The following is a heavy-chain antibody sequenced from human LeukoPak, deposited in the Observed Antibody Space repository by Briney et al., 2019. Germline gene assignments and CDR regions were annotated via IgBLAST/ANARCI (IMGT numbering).Heavy chain of an antibody. J-gene: IGHJ4*02. CDR1: GFTSSSYA. CDR3: ARTTNKESSAYYYVSWSFGY. CDR2: ISYDGSNK. Sequence: GGSLRLSCAASGFTSSSYALHWVRQAPGKGLEWVAVISYDGSNKYYADSVKGRFTISRDISKSTLYLQMNSLRAEDTAVYYCARTTNKESSAYYYVSWSFGYWGQGTLVTVSS. D-gene: IGHD3-22*01. V-gene: IGHV3-30*04.